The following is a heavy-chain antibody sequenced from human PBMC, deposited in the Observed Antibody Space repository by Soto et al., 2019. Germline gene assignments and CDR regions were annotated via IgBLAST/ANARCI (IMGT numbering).Heavy chain of an antibody. D-gene: IGHD3-9*01. J-gene: IGHJ6*02. CDR1: GYIFTGYH. Sequence: ASVKVSFKASGYIFTGYHMHWVRQAPGRGLEWMGWINPNSGDTEYAQNFQGRVTMTRDTSFNLVYMEMSGLMSDDTAVYYCARDARGTRGFDEMDIWGQGTTVTVSS. CDR3: ARDARGTRGFDEMDI. V-gene: IGHV1-2*02. CDR2: INPNSGDT.